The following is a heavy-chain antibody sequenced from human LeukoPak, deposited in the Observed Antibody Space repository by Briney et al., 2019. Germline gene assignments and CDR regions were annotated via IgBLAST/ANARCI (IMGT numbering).Heavy chain of an antibody. CDR2: IYYSGST. J-gene: IGHJ4*02. V-gene: IGHV4-59*01. Sequence: PSETLSLTCTVSGGSISSYYWSWIRQPPGKGLEWIGYIYYSGSTNYNPSLKSRVTISVDTSKNQFSLKLSSVTAADTAVYYCARIGYCSSTSCYFGPADYWGQGTLVTVSS. CDR3: ARIGYCSSTSCYFGPADY. CDR1: GGSISSYY. D-gene: IGHD2-2*01.